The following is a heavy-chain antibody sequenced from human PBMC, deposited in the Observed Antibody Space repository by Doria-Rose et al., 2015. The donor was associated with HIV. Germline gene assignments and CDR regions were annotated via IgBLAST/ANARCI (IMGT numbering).Heavy chain of an antibody. CDR2: IFSDDER. CDR3: ARIKSSRWYHKYYFDF. CDR1: GVSLSSPGMG. Sequence: QVTLKESDPVLVKPTETLTLTCTVSGVSLSSPGMGVSWIRQPPGKALEWLANIFSDDERYYKTSLKSRLTISRGTSKSQVALTMTDMDPVDTATYYCARIKSSRWYHKYYFDFWGQGTLVIVSA. J-gene: IGHJ4*02. V-gene: IGHV2-26*01. D-gene: IGHD6-13*01.